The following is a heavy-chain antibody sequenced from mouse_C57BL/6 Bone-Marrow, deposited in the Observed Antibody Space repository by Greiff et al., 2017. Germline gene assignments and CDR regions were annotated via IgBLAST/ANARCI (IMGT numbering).Heavy chain of an antibody. V-gene: IGHV1-69*01. J-gene: IGHJ4*01. CDR1: GYTFTSYW. CDR3: ARITTVVATDYAMDY. CDR2: IDPSDSYT. D-gene: IGHD1-1*01. Sequence: QVQLQQPGAELVMPGASVKLSCKASGYTFTSYWMHWVKQRPGQGLEWIGEIDPSDSYTNYNQEFKGKSTLTVDKSSSTAYMQLSSLTSEDSAVYYCARITTVVATDYAMDYWGQGTSVTVSS.